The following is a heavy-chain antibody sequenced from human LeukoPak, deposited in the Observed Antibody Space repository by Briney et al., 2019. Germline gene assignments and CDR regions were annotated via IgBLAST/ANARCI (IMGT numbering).Heavy chain of an antibody. D-gene: IGHD3-3*01. J-gene: IGHJ4*02. CDR1: GFTFSSYS. CDR3: ARDNEWLLYDY. V-gene: IGHV3-74*01. CDR2: IKTDGTTT. Sequence: PGGSLRLSCAASGFTFSSYSMHWVRQGPGKGLVWVSRIKTDGTTTNYADSVKGRFTISRDNAKNTLYLQMNSLRAEDTAVYYCARDNEWLLYDYWGQGTLVTVSS.